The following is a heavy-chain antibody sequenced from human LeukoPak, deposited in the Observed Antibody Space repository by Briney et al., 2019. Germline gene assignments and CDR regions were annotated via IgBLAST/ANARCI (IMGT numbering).Heavy chain of an antibody. CDR3: ARAHYLKYYYDSSGLMAPFDY. V-gene: IGHV3-48*02. J-gene: IGHJ4*02. Sequence: HSGGSLRLSCAASGFTFSSYSMNWVRQAPGKGLEWVSYISSSSSTIYYADSLKGRFTISRDNAKNSLYLQMNSLRDEDTAVYYCARAHYLKYYYDSSGLMAPFDYWGQGTLVTVSS. CDR2: ISSSSSTI. D-gene: IGHD3-22*01. CDR1: GFTFSSYS.